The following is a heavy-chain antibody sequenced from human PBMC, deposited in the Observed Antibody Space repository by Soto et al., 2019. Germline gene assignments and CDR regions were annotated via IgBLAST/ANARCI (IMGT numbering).Heavy chain of an antibody. J-gene: IGHJ6*02. CDR1: GGSISSYY. D-gene: IGHD6-13*01. CDR3: AIHSSHWTCLDV. V-gene: IGHV4-59*01. Sequence: QVQLQESGPGLVKPSETLSLTCTVAGGSISSYYWSWILQPPGKGLEWIGYIYYTGLSNSNPSLNTRVTMSVDTSKNQFSLRLSSVTAADTAVDYCAIHSSHWTCLDVWGQGTMVTVSS. CDR2: IYYTGLS.